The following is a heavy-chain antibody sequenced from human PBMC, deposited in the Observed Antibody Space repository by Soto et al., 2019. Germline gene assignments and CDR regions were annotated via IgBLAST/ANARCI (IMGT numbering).Heavy chain of an antibody. J-gene: IGHJ5*02. CDR1: GGSISSYY. CDR2: IYTSGST. CDR3: ERGPPLGYCSSTSCYCTEYNWFDP. D-gene: IGHD2-2*01. Sequence: SETLSLTCTVSGGSISSYYWSWIRQPAGKGLEWIGRIYTSGSTNYNPSLKSRVTMSVDTSKNQFSLKLSSVTAADTAVYYCERGPPLGYCSSTSCYCTEYNWFDPWGQGTLVTV. V-gene: IGHV4-4*07.